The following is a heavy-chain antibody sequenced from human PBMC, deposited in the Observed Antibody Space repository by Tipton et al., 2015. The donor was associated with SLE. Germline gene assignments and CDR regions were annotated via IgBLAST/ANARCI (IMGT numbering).Heavy chain of an antibody. CDR1: GGSFSGYY. D-gene: IGHD1-14*01. CDR3: ARALRGNRNFQH. V-gene: IGHV4-34*01. J-gene: IGHJ1*01. Sequence: TLSLTCAVYGGSFSGYYWSWIRQSPGKGLEWIGEINHSGSTNYNPSLKSRVTISVDTSKNQFSLKLSSVTAADTAVYYCARALRGNRNFQHWGQGTLVTVSS. CDR2: INHSGST.